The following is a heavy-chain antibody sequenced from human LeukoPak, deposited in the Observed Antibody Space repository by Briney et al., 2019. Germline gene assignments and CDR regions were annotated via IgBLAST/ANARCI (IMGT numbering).Heavy chain of an antibody. CDR1: GFTFSYYI. Sequence: PGGSLRLSCAASGFTFSYYIMNWVRQAPGKGLEWVSYISSSSSSTIYYADSVKGRFTISRDNAKNSLYLQMNSLRAEDTAVYYCARVGNDYNKYFDYWGQGTLVTVSS. CDR3: ARVGNDYNKYFDY. V-gene: IGHV3-48*01. J-gene: IGHJ4*02. CDR2: ISSSSSSTI. D-gene: IGHD4-4*01.